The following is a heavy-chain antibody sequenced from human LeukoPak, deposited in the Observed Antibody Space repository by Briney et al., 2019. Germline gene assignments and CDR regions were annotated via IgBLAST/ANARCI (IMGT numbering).Heavy chain of an antibody. D-gene: IGHD6-13*01. J-gene: IGHJ4*02. CDR2: ISWNSGSI. Sequence: PGGSLRLSCAASGFTFDDYAMHRVRQAPGKGLEWVSGISWNSGSIGYADSVKGRFTISRDNAKNSLYLQMNSLRAEDTALYYCAKSIAAAATLFDYWGQGTLVTVSS. V-gene: IGHV3-9*01. CDR3: AKSIAAAATLFDY. CDR1: GFTFDDYA.